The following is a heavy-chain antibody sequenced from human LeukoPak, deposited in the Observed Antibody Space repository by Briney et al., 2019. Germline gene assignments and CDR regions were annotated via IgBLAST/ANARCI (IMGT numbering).Heavy chain of an antibody. CDR3: AKDGDYYDPLPDAFDI. Sequence: GGSLRLSCAASGFTFSSYAMSWVRQAPGKGLEWVSAISGSGGSTYYADSVKGRFTISRDNSKNTLYLQMNSLRAEDTAVYYFAKDGDYYDPLPDAFDIWGQGTMVTVSS. V-gene: IGHV3-23*01. CDR1: GFTFSSYA. D-gene: IGHD3-22*01. CDR2: ISGSGGST. J-gene: IGHJ3*02.